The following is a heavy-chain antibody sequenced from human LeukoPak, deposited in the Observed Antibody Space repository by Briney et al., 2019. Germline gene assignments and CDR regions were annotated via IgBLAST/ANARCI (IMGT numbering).Heavy chain of an antibody. J-gene: IGHJ4*02. CDR2: IGSGDT. V-gene: IGHV3-23*01. Sequence: GGSLRLSCVASGFIFSSYAMTWVRQAPGKGLEWVSVIGSGDTYYADSVKGRFTIPRDNSKNTLYLQMNSLSADDTAVYYCAKKPLGDQPLDYWGQGTLVTVSS. CDR3: AKKPLGDQPLDY. D-gene: IGHD3-16*01. CDR1: GFIFSSYA.